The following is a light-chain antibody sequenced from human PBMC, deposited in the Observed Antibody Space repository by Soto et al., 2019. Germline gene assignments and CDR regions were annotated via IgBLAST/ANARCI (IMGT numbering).Light chain of an antibody. Sequence: DIEMTQSPSTLSASPGDRTTLSCRASQNIGSNLAWYQQKPGQAPKRLIYGASTLHSGVPSRFSGSMSRTEFTLTISSLQSEDFATYYCHQYYNYPQTFGQGTKVEIK. CDR1: QNIGSN. J-gene: IGKJ1*01. CDR2: GAS. CDR3: HQYYNYPQT. V-gene: IGKV3-15*01.